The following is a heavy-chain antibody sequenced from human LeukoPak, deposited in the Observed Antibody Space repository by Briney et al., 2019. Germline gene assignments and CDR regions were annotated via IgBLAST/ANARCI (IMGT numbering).Heavy chain of an antibody. CDR3: ATLGPYYYGSGSYYLGDY. V-gene: IGHV3-30*03. CDR1: GFTFSSYG. CDR2: ISYDGSNK. Sequence: PGGSLRLSCAASGFTFSSYGMHWVRQAPGKGLEWVAVISYDGSNKYYADSVKGRFTISRDNSKNTLYLQMNSLRAEDTAVYYCATLGPYYYGSGSYYLGDYWGQGTLDTVSS. D-gene: IGHD3-10*01. J-gene: IGHJ4*02.